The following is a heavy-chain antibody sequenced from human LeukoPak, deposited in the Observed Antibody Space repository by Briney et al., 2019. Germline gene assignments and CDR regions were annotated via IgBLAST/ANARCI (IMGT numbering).Heavy chain of an antibody. J-gene: IGHJ6*02. V-gene: IGHV3-9*01. Sequence: GGSLRLSCAASGFTFDDYAMHWVRQAPGKGLEWVSGISWDSGTIGYADSVKGQFTISRDNAKNSLYLQMNSLRAEDTALYYCAKVGAAAGTRYYYYGMDVWGQGTTVTVSS. CDR2: ISWDSGTI. CDR3: AKVGAAAGTRYYYYGMDV. D-gene: IGHD6-13*01. CDR1: GFTFDDYA.